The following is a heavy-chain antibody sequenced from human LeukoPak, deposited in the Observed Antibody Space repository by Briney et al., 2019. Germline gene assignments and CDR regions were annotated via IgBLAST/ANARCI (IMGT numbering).Heavy chain of an antibody. CDR3: ARHGVAAAAPFDY. CDR1: GGSISIYY. D-gene: IGHD6-13*01. CDR2: IYTSGST. V-gene: IGHV4-4*09. J-gene: IGHJ4*02. Sequence: SETLSLTCTVSGGSISIYYWIWIRQPPGKGLEWIGYIYTSGSTNYNPSLKSRVTISVDTSKNQFSLKLSSVTAADTAVYYCARHGVAAAAPFDYWGQGTLVTVSS.